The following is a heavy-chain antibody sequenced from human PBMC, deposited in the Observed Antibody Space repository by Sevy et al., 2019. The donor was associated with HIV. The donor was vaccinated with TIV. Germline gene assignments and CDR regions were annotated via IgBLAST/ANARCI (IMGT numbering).Heavy chain of an antibody. J-gene: IGHJ4*02. CDR1: GYSFTSHW. CDR3: ATSRSGYFDSSGYYIY. D-gene: IGHD3-22*01. Sequence: GESLKISCKGSGYSFTSHWIGWVRHMPGKGQEWMGIIYPDDSDTRYSPSFQGQVTFSADKSISPAYLQWSSLKASDTAMYYCATSRSGYFDSSGYYIYWGQGTLVTVSS. V-gene: IGHV5-51*01. CDR2: IYPDDSDT.